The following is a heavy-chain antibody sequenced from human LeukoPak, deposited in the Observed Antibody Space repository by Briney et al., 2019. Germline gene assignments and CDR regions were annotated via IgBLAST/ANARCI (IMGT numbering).Heavy chain of an antibody. J-gene: IGHJ4*02. V-gene: IGHV7-4-1*02. CDR1: GYTFTSYD. Sequence: GASVKVSCKASGYTFTSYDINWVRQATGQGLEWMGWINTNTGNPTYAQGFTGRFVFSLDTSVSTAYLQISSLKAEDTAVYYCARDVDDYGDYVFDYWGQGTLVTVSS. CDR3: ARDVDDYGDYVFDY. CDR2: INTNTGNP. D-gene: IGHD4-17*01.